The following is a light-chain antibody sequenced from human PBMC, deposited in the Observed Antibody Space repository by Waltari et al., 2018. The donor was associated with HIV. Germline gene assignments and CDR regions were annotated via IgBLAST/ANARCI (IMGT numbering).Light chain of an antibody. J-gene: IGLJ3*02. Sequence: NFMLTQPHSVSESPGKTVTISCTGSSGSIASNYVQWYQQRPGSAPTTVIYEDNQRPAGFPDRFSGSIDSSSNSASLTISGLKTEDEADYYCQSYDSSNQGVFGGGTKLTVL. CDR1: SGSIASNY. V-gene: IGLV6-57*02. CDR2: EDN. CDR3: QSYDSSNQGV.